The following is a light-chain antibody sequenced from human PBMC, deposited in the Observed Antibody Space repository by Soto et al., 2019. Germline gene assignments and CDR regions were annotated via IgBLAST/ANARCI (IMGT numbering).Light chain of an antibody. J-gene: IGKJ2*03. CDR1: QSVDSRY. CDR3: QQYGNSPRYS. CDR2: AVS. Sequence: EIVLTQSPGTLSLSPGERATLSCRASQSVDSRYLAWYQQKPGQAPRLLIYAVSSRATGIPDRFSGSGSGTDLPLTISRLEPEDFAEYYCQQYGNSPRYSFGQGTKLEIK. V-gene: IGKV3-20*01.